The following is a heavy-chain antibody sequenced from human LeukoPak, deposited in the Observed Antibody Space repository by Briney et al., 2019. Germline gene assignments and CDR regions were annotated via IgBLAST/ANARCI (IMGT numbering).Heavy chain of an antibody. V-gene: IGHV1-69*05. J-gene: IGHJ4*02. CDR1: GGTFTSYA. CDR2: IIPIFGTA. Sequence: SVKVSCKASGGTFTSYAISWVRQAPGQGLERMGGIIPIFGTANYAQKFQGRVTITTDESTSTAYMELSSLRSENTAVYYCASSGYAAYYFDYWGQGTLVTVSS. D-gene: IGHD5-12*01. CDR3: ASSGYAAYYFDY.